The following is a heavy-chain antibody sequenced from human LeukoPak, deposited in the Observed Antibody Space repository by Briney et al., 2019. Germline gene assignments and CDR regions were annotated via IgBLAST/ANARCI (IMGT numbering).Heavy chain of an antibody. D-gene: IGHD3-10*01. J-gene: IGHJ4*02. CDR1: GFTVSSNY. Sequence: GGSLRLSCAASGFTVSSNYMSWVRQAPGKGLEWVSVTYSDGSTYYADSVRGRFIISRDSSKNTLYLQMNSLRAEDTAVYYCTRGTPTRDYYGSGSYRDYWGQGTLVTVSS. CDR3: TRGTPTRDYYGSGSYRDY. CDR2: TYSDGST. V-gene: IGHV3-53*01.